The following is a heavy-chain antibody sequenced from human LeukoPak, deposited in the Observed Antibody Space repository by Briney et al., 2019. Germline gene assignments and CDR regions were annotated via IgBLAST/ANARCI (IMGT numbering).Heavy chain of an antibody. CDR1: GGSFSGYY. D-gene: IGHD4-4*01. J-gene: IGHJ6*02. V-gene: IGHV4-34*01. CDR3: AREPYSNSYYGMDV. Sequence: SETLSLTCAVYGGSFSGYYWSWIRQPPGKGLEWIGEINHSGSTNYNPSLKSRVTISVDTSKNQFSLELSSVTAADTAVYYCAREPYSNSYYGMDVWGQGTTVTVSS. CDR2: INHSGST.